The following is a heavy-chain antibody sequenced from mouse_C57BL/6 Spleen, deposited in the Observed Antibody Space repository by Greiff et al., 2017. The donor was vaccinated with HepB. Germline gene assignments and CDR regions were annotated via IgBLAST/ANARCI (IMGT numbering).Heavy chain of an antibody. Sequence: VKLQESGPELVKPGASVKLSCQASGYTFTSYDINWVKQRPGQGLEWIGWIYPRDGSNKYNEKVKGKATLTVDPSSSTAYMALHSLTSEDSAVYFCARDYGPHFDYWGQGTTLTVSS. CDR1: GYTFTSYD. CDR3: ARDYGPHFDY. D-gene: IGHD1-1*01. V-gene: IGHV1-85*01. CDR2: IYPRDGSN. J-gene: IGHJ2*01.